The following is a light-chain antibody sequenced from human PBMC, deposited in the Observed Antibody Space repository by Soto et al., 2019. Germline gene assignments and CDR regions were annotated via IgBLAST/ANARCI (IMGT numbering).Light chain of an antibody. CDR1: QSIASN. Sequence: EIVMTQSPGTLSLSPGERATLSCRASQSIASNLAWYQQKPGQPPRLLIYGASTRATGIPARFSGSGSGTEFTLTISSLQSEDFAVYFCQQYSIWPLTFGGGTKVEIK. J-gene: IGKJ4*01. CDR2: GAS. V-gene: IGKV3-15*01. CDR3: QQYSIWPLT.